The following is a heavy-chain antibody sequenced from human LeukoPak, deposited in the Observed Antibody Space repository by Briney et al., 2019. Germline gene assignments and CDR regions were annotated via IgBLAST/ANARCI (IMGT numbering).Heavy chain of an antibody. V-gene: IGHV4-61*08. CDR3: ARAGVVVVAGTPGDVDAFDI. CDR1: GVSLSRVGYY. J-gene: IGHJ3*02. Sequence: SETLSLTCTVSGVSLSRVGYYWSCIRQPPGNGLEWIGYIYYSGSTNHNPSLKSRVTISVDTSKNQFYLKLSSVTAADTPVYYCARAGVVVVAGTPGDVDAFDIWGQGTRVTVSS. D-gene: IGHD2-15*01. CDR2: IYYSGST.